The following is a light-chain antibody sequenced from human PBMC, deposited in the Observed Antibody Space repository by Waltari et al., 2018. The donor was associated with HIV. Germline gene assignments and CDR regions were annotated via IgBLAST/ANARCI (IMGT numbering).Light chain of an antibody. CDR1: SSNIGSNY. J-gene: IGLJ3*02. Sequence: QSVLTQPPSASGTPGQRVTISCSGSSSNIGSNYVYWYQQLPGTAPKLLIYRNNQRTSGVPVRYSVSKSGSSDSVAMSGIRSEDEDDYYCAAWDDSLSGWVFGGGTKLTVL. V-gene: IGLV1-47*01. CDR3: AAWDDSLSGWV. CDR2: RNN.